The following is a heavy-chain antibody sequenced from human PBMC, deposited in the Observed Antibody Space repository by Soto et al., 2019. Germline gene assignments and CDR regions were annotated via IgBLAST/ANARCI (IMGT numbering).Heavy chain of an antibody. CDR1: GGSISSYY. V-gene: IGHV4-59*01. CDR2: IYYSGST. D-gene: IGHD3-22*01. J-gene: IGHJ4*02. Sequence: SETLSLTCTVSGGSISSYYWSWIRQPPGKGLEWIGYIYYSGSTNYNPSLKSRVTILVDTSTNQFSLKLSSVTAADTAVYYCASGGRARYYYDSSCYYWTFDYWGRGTLVTVSS. CDR3: ASGGRARYYYDSSCYYWTFDY.